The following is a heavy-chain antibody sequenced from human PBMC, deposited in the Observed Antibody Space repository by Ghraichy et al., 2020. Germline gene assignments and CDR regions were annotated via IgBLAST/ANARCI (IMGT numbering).Heavy chain of an antibody. CDR2: IYPGDSDT. D-gene: IGHD1-26*01. J-gene: IGHJ6*02. V-gene: IGHV5-51*01. CDR3: ARMGSGRYYVDYYYYAMDV. CDR1: GYTFTTYW. Sequence: GESLNISCKGSGYTFTTYWIAWVRRMPGKGLEWMGIIYPGDSDTRYSPTFQGQVTISADKSISTAYLQWSSLKASDTAIYYCARMGSGRYYVDYYYYAMDVWGQGTTVTVSS.